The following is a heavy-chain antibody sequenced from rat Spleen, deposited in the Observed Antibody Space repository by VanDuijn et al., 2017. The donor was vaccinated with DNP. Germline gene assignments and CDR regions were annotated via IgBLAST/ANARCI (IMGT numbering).Heavy chain of an antibody. CDR2: IWNIGGA. D-gene: IGHD1-11*01. CDR1: GFSLTSYN. J-gene: IGHJ2*01. V-gene: IGHV2-41*01. CDR3: VRGNNGGYDY. Sequence: QVQLKESGPGLVQPSQTLSLTCTVAGFSLTSYNVHWVRQPPGKGLEWMGVIWNIGGARYNSTLKSRLSISRDTSKSQVFLKMNSLQTEDIATYYCVRGNNGGYDYWGQGIMVTVSS.